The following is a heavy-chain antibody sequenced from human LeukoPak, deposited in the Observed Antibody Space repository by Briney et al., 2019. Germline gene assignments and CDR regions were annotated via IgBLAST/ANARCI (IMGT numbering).Heavy chain of an antibody. CDR3: AKGGPYCSSTSCLFDYWFDP. CDR2: ISGSGGST. D-gene: IGHD2-2*01. Sequence: GGSLRLSCAASGFTFSSYAMSWVRQAPGKGLEWVSAISGSGGSTYYADSVKGRVTISRDNSKNTLYLQMNSLRAEDTAVYYCAKGGPYCSSTSCLFDYWFDPWGQGTLVTVSS. J-gene: IGHJ5*02. CDR1: GFTFSSYA. V-gene: IGHV3-23*01.